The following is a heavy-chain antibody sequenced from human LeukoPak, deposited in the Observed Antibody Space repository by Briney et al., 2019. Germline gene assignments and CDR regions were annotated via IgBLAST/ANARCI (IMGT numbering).Heavy chain of an antibody. CDR3: AKEQQHHPGGMDV. CDR2: ISYDGRTT. V-gene: IGHV3-30*04. CDR1: GFTFSSFA. J-gene: IGHJ6*02. D-gene: IGHD6-13*01. Sequence: GXXLXXSCAASGFTFSSFAMHWVRQSPGKXLEWVAVISYDGRTTYYADSVKGRFTISRDNSKNTLYLQMNSLRAEDTAVYYCAKEQQHHPGGMDVWGQGTTVTVSS.